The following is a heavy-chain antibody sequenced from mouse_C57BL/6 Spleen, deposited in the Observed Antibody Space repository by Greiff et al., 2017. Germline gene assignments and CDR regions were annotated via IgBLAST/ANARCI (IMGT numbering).Heavy chain of an antibody. J-gene: IGHJ3*01. CDR3: AREGKYDYDDGFAY. CDR1: GYTFTSYW. CDR2: IDPSDSYT. V-gene: IGHV1-69*01. Sequence: QVQLQQSGAELVMPGASVKLSCKASGYTFTSYWMHWVKQRPGQGLEWIGEIDPSDSYTNYNQKFKGKSTLTVDKSSSTAYMQLSSLTSEDSAVYYCAREGKYDYDDGFAYWGQGTLVTVSA. D-gene: IGHD2-4*01.